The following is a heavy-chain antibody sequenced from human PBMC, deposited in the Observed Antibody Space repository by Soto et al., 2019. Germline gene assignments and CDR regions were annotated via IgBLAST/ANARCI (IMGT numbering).Heavy chain of an antibody. CDR3: AREMYYYDNRGADD. Sequence: PSETLSLTCTVSGGSVSSGTYFWSWVRQPPGKGLEWIGYIYYSGTTSYNPSLKSRVTISIDTSKNQFSLKLSSVTAADTAFYYCAREMYYYDNRGADDWGQGTLVT. V-gene: IGHV4-61*01. D-gene: IGHD3-22*01. J-gene: IGHJ4*02. CDR2: IYYSGTT. CDR1: GGSVSSGTYF.